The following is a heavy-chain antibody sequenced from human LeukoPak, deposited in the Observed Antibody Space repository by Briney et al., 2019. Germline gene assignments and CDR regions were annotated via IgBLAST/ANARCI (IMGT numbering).Heavy chain of an antibody. V-gene: IGHV3-23*01. CDR1: GFTFSTYA. CDR3: AKDRAWLGTNWFDP. D-gene: IGHD6-19*01. J-gene: IGHJ5*02. Sequence: GGSPRLSCAASGFTFSTYAMSWVRQAPGKGLEWVSGISGSGGSTYYADSVKGRFTISRDNSKNTLYLQMNSPRAEDTAVYYCAKDRAWLGTNWFDPWGQGTLVTVSS. CDR2: ISGSGGST.